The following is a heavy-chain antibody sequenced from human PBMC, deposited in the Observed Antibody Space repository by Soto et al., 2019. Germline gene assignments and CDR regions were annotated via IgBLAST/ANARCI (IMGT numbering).Heavy chain of an antibody. CDR2: MRANSGDT. CDR3: ARYIYGQGFKA. J-gene: IGHJ5*02. V-gene: IGHV1-8*01. CDR1: EDTFTNFD. D-gene: IGHD5-18*01. Sequence: QVQLVQSGAEVKKPGASVKVSCKASEDTFTNFDLNWVRQATGQGLEWMGWMRANSGDTGHAQKFQGRVSMTRSTSISTAYMELSSLRAEDTAVYYCARYIYGQGFKASGQGTLVIVSS.